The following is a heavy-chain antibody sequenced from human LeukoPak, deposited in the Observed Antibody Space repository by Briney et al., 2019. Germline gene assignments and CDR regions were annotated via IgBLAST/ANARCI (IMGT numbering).Heavy chain of an antibody. CDR1: GYTFTSYD. D-gene: IGHD2-2*01. V-gene: IGHV1-8*01. Sequence: ASVKVSCKASGYTFTSYDINWVRQATGQGLEWMGWMNPNSGNTGYAQKFQGRVTMTRNTSISTAYMELSSLGSEDTAVYYCARAYFYCSSTSCYAPYGMDVWGQGTTVTVSS. CDR2: MNPNSGNT. CDR3: ARAYFYCSSTSCYAPYGMDV. J-gene: IGHJ6*02.